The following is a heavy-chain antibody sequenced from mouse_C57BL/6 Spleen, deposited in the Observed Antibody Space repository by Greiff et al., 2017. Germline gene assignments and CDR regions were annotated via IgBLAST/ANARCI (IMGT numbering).Heavy chain of an antibody. V-gene: IGHV1-81*01. CDR3: ARPSRDAMDY. CDR1: GYTFTSYG. Sequence: VQLQESGAELARPGASVKLSCKASGYTFTSYGISWVKQRPGQGLEWIGEIYPRSGNTYYNEKFKGKATLTADKSSSTAYMELRSLTSEDSAVYFCARPSRDAMDYWGQGTSVTVSS. J-gene: IGHJ4*01. D-gene: IGHD1-1*01. CDR2: IYPRSGNT.